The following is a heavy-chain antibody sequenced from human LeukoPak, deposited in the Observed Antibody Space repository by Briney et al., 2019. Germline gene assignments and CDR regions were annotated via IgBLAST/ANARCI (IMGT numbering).Heavy chain of an antibody. D-gene: IGHD3-9*01. J-gene: IGHJ4*02. CDR1: GFTFSSYA. CDR3: AKVYDILTGYYLSEY. Sequence: GASLRLSCAASGFTFSSYAMSWVRQAQGKGLEWASAISGSGGSTYCADSVKGRFTISRDNSKNTLYLQMNSLRAEDTAVYYCAKVYDILTGYYLSEYWGQGTLVTVSS. CDR2: ISGSGGST. V-gene: IGHV3-23*01.